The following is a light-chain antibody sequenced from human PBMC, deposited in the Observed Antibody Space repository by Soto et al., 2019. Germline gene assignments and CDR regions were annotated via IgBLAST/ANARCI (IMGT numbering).Light chain of an antibody. CDR1: SSDIGGYNS. Sequence: QSVLTQSPSASGSPGQSVTISCTGTSSDIGGYNSASWYQQHPGKAPKVMIYDVSKRPSGVPDRFSGSKSGNTASLTVSALQAEDEDDYYCSSYTDRNNLVFGTGTKVT. J-gene: IGLJ1*01. CDR2: DVS. V-gene: IGLV2-8*01. CDR3: SSYTDRNNLV.